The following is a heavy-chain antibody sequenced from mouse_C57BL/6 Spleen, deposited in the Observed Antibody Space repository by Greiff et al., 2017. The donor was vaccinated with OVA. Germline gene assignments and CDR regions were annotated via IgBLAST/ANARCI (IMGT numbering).Heavy chain of an antibody. D-gene: IGHD1-1*01. Sequence: EVMLVESGGGLVKPGGSLKLSCAASGFTFSSYAMSWVRQTPEKRLEWVATISDGGSYTYYPDNVKGRFTISRDNAKNNLYLQMSHLKSEDTAMYYCARVLITPGYFDYWGQGTTLTVSS. CDR3: ARVLITPGYFDY. CDR1: GFTFSSYA. V-gene: IGHV5-4*03. CDR2: ISDGGSYT. J-gene: IGHJ2*01.